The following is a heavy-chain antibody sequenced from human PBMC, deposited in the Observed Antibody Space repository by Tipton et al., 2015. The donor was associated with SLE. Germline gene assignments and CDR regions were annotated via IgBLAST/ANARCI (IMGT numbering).Heavy chain of an antibody. CDR1: GFTFSSYA. J-gene: IGHJ4*02. V-gene: IGHV3-23*03. CDR2: IHSGGST. CDR3: AKDPSY. Sequence: SLRLSCAASGFTFSSYAMSWVRQAPGKGLEWVSVIHSGGSTYYGDSVKGRFTISRDNSKNTLYLQMNSLRAEDTAVYYCAKDPSYWGQGTLVTVSS.